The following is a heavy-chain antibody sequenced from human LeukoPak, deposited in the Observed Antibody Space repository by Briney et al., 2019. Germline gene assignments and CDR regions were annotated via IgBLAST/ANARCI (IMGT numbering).Heavy chain of an antibody. V-gene: IGHV1-2*02. CDR3: ARGVVGANYYFDY. D-gene: IGHD1-26*01. J-gene: IGHJ4*02. CDR2: INPNSGGT. Sequence: ASVKVSCKASGYTFTGYYMHWVRQAPGQGLEWMGWINPNSGGTNYAQKFQGRVTMTRDTSISTAYMELSRLRSDDTAVYYCARGVVGANYYFDYWGQGTLVTVSS. CDR1: GYTFTGYY.